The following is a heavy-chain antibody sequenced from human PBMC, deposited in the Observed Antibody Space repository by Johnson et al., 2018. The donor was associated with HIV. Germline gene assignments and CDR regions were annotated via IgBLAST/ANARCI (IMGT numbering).Heavy chain of an antibody. CDR1: GFTFSSYW. Sequence: VQLVESGGGLVKPGGSLRLSCAASGFTFSSYWMSWVRQAPGKGLEWVANIKQDGSEKYYVDSVKGRFTISRDNAKNSLYLQMNSLRAEDTAVYYCARDTRVWYNWNDGSRAFEIWGQGTRVTVSS. J-gene: IGHJ3*02. CDR3: ARDTRVWYNWNDGSRAFEI. D-gene: IGHD1-1*01. CDR2: IKQDGSEK. V-gene: IGHV3-7*01.